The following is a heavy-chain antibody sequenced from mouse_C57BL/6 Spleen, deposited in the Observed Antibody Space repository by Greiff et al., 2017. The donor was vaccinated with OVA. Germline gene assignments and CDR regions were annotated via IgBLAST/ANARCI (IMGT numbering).Heavy chain of an antibody. CDR1: GYTFTSYW. V-gene: IGHV1-55*01. Sequence: VQLQQPGAELVKPGASVKMSCKASGYTFTSYWITWVKQRPGQGLEWIGDIYPGSGSTTYNGKFKGKATLTADKSSSTAYMQLSSLTSEDSAVYFCARGTEVDAGGVDYWGQGTTLTVSS. CDR3: ARGTEVDAGGVDY. J-gene: IGHJ2*01. D-gene: IGHD1-1*01. CDR2: IYPGSGST.